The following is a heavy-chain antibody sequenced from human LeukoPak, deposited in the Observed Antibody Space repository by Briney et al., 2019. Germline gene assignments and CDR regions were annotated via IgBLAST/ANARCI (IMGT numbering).Heavy chain of an antibody. Sequence: SGGSLRLSCAASGFAFSSSWMNWVRQAPGKGLEWVANIKEGGSEIYYQDSVEGRFTISRDASTSSLYLQMNSVRAEDTAVYYCARGRGGDWGQGTLVTVSS. V-gene: IGHV3-7*01. CDR2: IKEGGSEI. J-gene: IGHJ4*02. D-gene: IGHD2-21*01. CDR1: GFAFSSSW. CDR3: ARGRGGD.